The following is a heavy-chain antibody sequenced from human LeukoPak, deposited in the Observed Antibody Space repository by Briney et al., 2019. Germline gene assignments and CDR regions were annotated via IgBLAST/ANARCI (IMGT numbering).Heavy chain of an antibody. CDR2: ISGSGTTI. D-gene: IGHD2-21*01. Sequence: GGSLRLSCAGSGFTFRSYDMNWVRQAPGKGLEWVSYISGSGTTIKYADSGKGRFTISRDNAKNSLYLQMNSLRVEDTAVYYCTRVGTVIQADYWGQGTLVTVSS. J-gene: IGHJ4*02. CDR3: TRVGTVIQADY. V-gene: IGHV3-48*03. CDR1: GFTFRSYD.